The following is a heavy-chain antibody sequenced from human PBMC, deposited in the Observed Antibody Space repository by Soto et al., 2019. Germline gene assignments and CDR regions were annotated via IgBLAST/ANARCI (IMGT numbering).Heavy chain of an antibody. J-gene: IGHJ4*02. CDR2: ISADNGNT. CDR1: GYTFPSYG. V-gene: IGHV1-18*01. Sequence: GASVKVSCKASGYTFPSYGITWVRQAPGQGLEWMGWISADNGNTDYAQEVQGRVTMTTDRSTSTAYMELWSLRIDDTAVYYCARAGDYGNFYFFGYWGQGTLVTVSS. D-gene: IGHD3-10*01. CDR3: ARAGDYGNFYFFGY.